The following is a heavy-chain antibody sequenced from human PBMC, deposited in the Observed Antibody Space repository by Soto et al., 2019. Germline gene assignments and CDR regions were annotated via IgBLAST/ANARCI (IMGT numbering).Heavy chain of an antibody. D-gene: IGHD2-15*01. V-gene: IGHV3-33*01. Sequence: QVQLVESGGGVVQPGRSLRLSCAASGFTFSSYGMHWVRQAPGKGLEWVAVIWYDGSNKYYADSVKGRFTISRDNSKNTLYLQMNSLRGEDTAVYYCARADGSGCSCCRYYYYGMDVWGQGTTVTVSS. CDR2: IWYDGSNK. J-gene: IGHJ6*02. CDR3: ARADGSGCSCCRYYYYGMDV. CDR1: GFTFSSYG.